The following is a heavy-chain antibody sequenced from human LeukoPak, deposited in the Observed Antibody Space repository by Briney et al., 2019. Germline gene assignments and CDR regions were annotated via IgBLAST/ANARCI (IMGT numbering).Heavy chain of an antibody. CDR1: GFAFSSYA. V-gene: IGHV3-23*01. CDR3: ARDFSSSGSYDY. J-gene: IGHJ4*02. Sequence: GGSLRLSCAASGFAFSSYAISWVRQAPGKGLEWVSSISGSGGSTYYADSVKGRFTISRDNSKNTLYLQMNSLRAEDTAVYYCARDFSSSGSYDYWGQGTLVTVSS. D-gene: IGHD3-22*01. CDR2: ISGSGGST.